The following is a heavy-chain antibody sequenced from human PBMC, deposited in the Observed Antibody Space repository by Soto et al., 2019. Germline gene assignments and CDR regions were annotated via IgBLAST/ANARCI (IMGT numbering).Heavy chain of an antibody. V-gene: IGHV3-30-3*01. CDR1: GFTFSSYA. CDR2: ISYDGSNK. D-gene: IGHD5-12*01. Sequence: QVQLVESGGGVVQPGRSLRLSCAASGFTFSSYAMHWVRQAPGKGLEWVAVISYDGSNKYYADSVKGRFTISRDNSKNMLYLQMNSLRAEDTAVYYCARSNSGYDPSDYYYGMDVWGQGTTVTVSS. CDR3: ARSNSGYDPSDYYYGMDV. J-gene: IGHJ6*02.